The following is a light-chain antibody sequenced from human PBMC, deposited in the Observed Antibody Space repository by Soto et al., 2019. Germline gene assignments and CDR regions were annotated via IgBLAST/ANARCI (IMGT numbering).Light chain of an antibody. J-gene: IGKJ1*01. CDR2: GAS. CDR3: QQYGRTSWT. V-gene: IGKV3-20*01. CDR1: QSGSTNF. Sequence: EIVLTQSPGTLSLSTGEGATLSCRASQSGSTNFFARYQQKPGQAPRLLIHGASTRATGIPDRFSGSGSGTDFTLTISRLEPEDFAVYYCQQYGRTSWTFGQGTKVEIK.